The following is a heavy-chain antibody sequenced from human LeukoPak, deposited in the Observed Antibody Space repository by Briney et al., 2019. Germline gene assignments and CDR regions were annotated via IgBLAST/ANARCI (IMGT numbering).Heavy chain of an antibody. Sequence: PGGSLRLSCAGTGFAFNMFAIDWVRQAPGKGLEWVSGLSRGGSTTNYADSVKGRFTISRDKSQNSVFLQLNSLRPEDTAVYYCAIQQRIRHCSEGVCTEGYYFDYWGQGTLVTVS. CDR2: LSRGGSTT. CDR3: AIQQRIRHCSEGVCTEGYYFDY. CDR1: GFAFNMFA. V-gene: IGHV3-23*01. D-gene: IGHD2-15*01. J-gene: IGHJ4*02.